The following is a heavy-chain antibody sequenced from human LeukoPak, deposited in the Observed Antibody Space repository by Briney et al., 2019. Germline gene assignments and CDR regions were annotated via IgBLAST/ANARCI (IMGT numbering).Heavy chain of an antibody. J-gene: IGHJ5*02. Sequence: KSSETLSLTCTVSGGSISSYYWGWIRQPPGKGLEWIGSIYHSGSTYYNPSLKSRVTISVDTSKNQFSLKLSSVTAADTAVYYCARSHITMVRGVKGLNWFDPWGQGTLVTVSS. D-gene: IGHD3-10*01. CDR3: ARSHITMVRGVKGLNWFDP. CDR2: IYHSGST. CDR1: GGSISSYY. V-gene: IGHV4-39*07.